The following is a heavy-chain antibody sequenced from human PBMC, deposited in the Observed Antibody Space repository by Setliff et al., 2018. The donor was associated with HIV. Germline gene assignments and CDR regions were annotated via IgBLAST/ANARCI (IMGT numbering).Heavy chain of an antibody. Sequence: SETLSLTCTVSRGSISTYYWNWIRQSPGKGLEWIGYIKMSGKTTYSASLKNRVTMSVDTSKNNFSLSLTSVDGADPAVYYCARKYSGLGWGFDLWGQGTLVTVSS. CDR1: RGSISTYY. CDR3: ARKYSGLGWGFDL. CDR2: IKMSGKT. D-gene: IGHD5-12*01. V-gene: IGHV4-4*09. J-gene: IGHJ4*02.